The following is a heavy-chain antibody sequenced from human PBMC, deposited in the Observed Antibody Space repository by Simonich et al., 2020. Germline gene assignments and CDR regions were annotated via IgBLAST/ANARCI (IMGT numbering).Heavy chain of an antibody. Sequence: QVQLVQSGAEVKKPGASVKVSCKASGYTFTGYYMHWVRQAPGQGLEWIGWINPNSGGTNNAQKFQGRGTMTRDTSISPAYMELSRLRSDDTAVYYCARDSYSSWYFDLWGRGTLVTVSS. CDR3: ARDSYSSWYFDL. CDR2: INPNSGGT. V-gene: IGHV1-2*02. D-gene: IGHD6-13*01. CDR1: GYTFTGYY. J-gene: IGHJ2*01.